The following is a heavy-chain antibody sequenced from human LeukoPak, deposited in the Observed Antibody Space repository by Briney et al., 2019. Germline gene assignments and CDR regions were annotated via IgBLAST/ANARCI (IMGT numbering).Heavy chain of an antibody. CDR3: ARGYFDWVPTGDFDY. CDR2: INPSGGST. Sequence: ASVKVSCKASGYTFTSYYMHWVRQAPGQGLEWMGIINPSGGSTSYAQKFQGRVTMTRDTSTSTVYMELSSLRSEDTAVYYRARGYFDWVPTGDFDYWGQGTLVTVSS. J-gene: IGHJ4*02. V-gene: IGHV1-46*01. D-gene: IGHD3-9*01. CDR1: GYTFTSYY.